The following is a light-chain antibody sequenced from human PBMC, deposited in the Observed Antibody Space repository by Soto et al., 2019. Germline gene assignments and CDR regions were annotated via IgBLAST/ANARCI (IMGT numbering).Light chain of an antibody. CDR1: QDTGND. Sequence: AIQMTQSPSSLSASVGDRVTITCRASQDTGNDLGWYQQKPGKAPKLLIYAASSLHGGVPSRFSGGGSGTDFTLTISNLQPEDFATYYCLQDHSGLSFGGGTKVEI. CDR2: AAS. CDR3: LQDHSGLS. J-gene: IGKJ4*01. V-gene: IGKV1-6*01.